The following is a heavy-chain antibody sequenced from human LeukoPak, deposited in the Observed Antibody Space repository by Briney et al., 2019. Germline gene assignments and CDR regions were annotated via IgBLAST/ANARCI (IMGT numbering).Heavy chain of an antibody. Sequence: PSETLSLTCTVSGGSISSHYWSWIRQPPGKGLEWIGYIYYSGSTNYNPSLKSRVTISVDTSKNQFSLKLSSVTAADTAVYYCARGWGVNDIRFRYMDVWGKGTTVTVSS. CDR2: IYYSGST. CDR3: ARGWGVNDIRFRYMDV. D-gene: IGHD2-21*01. J-gene: IGHJ6*03. CDR1: GGSISSHY. V-gene: IGHV4-59*11.